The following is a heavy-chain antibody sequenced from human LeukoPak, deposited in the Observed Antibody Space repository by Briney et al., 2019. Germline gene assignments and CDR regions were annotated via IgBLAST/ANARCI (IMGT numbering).Heavy chain of an antibody. Sequence: GGSLRLSCAASGFTFSSYAMSWVRQAPGKGLEWVSAISGSGGSTYYADPVKGRFTISRDNSKNTLYLQMNSLRAEDTAVYYCAKVSTYCSGGSCYANWFDPWGQGTLVTVSS. CDR3: AKVSTYCSGGSCYANWFDP. CDR2: ISGSGGST. V-gene: IGHV3-23*01. D-gene: IGHD2-15*01. CDR1: GFTFSSYA. J-gene: IGHJ5*02.